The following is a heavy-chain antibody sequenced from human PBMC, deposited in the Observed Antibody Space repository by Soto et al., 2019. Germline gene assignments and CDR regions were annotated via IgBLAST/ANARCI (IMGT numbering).Heavy chain of an antibody. J-gene: IGHJ4*02. CDR1: GGSISSYY. Sequence: SETLSLTCTVSGGSISSYYWSWIRQPPGKGLEWIGYIYYSGSTNYNPSLKSRVTISVDTSKDQFSLKLSSVTAADTAVYYCARGYGDYDYWGQGTLVTVSS. CDR2: IYYSGST. CDR3: ARGYGDYDY. V-gene: IGHV4-59*01. D-gene: IGHD4-17*01.